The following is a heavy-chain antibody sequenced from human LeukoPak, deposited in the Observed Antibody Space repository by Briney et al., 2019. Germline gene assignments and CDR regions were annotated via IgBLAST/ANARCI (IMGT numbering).Heavy chain of an antibody. V-gene: IGHV1-3*01. D-gene: IGHD3-9*01. Sequence: GASVKVTCKASGYTFTNYAIQWVRQAPRQRLEWMGWNNAGNGKTKYSQKFQGRVTITRDTSANTAYMELSSLRSEDTAVYYCARGILTATSVQYYLDYWGQGTLVTVSS. CDR2: NNAGNGKT. CDR1: GYTFTNYA. J-gene: IGHJ4*02. CDR3: ARGILTATSVQYYLDY.